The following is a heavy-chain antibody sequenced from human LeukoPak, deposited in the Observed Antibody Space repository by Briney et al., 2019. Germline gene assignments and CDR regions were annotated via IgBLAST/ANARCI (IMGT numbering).Heavy chain of an antibody. CDR2: IRYDGSNK. D-gene: IGHD6-6*01. J-gene: IGHJ4*02. CDR3: AKAIHSSSSGVVDY. Sequence: PGGSLRLSCAASGFIFSNYAMHWVRQAPGEGLEWVTFIRYDGSNKYYAESVKGRFTISRDNSKNTLYLQMNSLRAEDTAVYYCAKAIHSSSSGVVDYWGQGTLVTVSS. V-gene: IGHV3-30*02. CDR1: GFIFSNYA.